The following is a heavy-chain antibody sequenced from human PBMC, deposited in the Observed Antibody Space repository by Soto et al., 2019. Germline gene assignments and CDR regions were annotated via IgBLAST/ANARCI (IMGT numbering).Heavy chain of an antibody. CDR2: IYPSDFTV. CDR3: ARGNVANYFEP. J-gene: IGHJ5*02. CDR1: GYTFANYW. V-gene: IGHV5-51*01. D-gene: IGHD1-7*01. Sequence: GESLKISCQSSGYTFANYWIVWVRQMPGKGLEWMGIIYPSDFTVKYSPSVQGQVTMSVDKSISTAYLQWSSLKASDAAVYYCARGNVANYFEPWGQGTLVTSPQ.